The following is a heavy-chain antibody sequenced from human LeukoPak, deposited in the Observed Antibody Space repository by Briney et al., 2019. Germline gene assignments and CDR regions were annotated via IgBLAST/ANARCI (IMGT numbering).Heavy chain of an antibody. Sequence: ASVKVSCEASGYTFTSYGISWVRQAPGQGLEWMGWISAYNGNTNYAQKLQGRVTMTTDTSTSTAYMELRSLRSDDTAVYYCARDSDFYGSVYGMDVWGQGTTVAVSS. CDR1: GYTFTSYG. V-gene: IGHV1-18*01. D-gene: IGHD3-10*01. CDR3: ARDSDFYGSVYGMDV. CDR2: ISAYNGNT. J-gene: IGHJ6*02.